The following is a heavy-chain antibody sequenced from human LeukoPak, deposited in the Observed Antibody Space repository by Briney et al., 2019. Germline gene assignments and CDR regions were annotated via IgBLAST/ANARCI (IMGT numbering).Heavy chain of an antibody. J-gene: IGHJ4*02. CDR1: GGSISSYY. CDR2: IYYSGST. D-gene: IGHD3-10*01. V-gene: IGHV4-59*08. CDR3: ARITMVRGPALDY. Sequence: SETLSLTCTVSGGSISSYYWSWIRQPPGKGLEWIGYIYYSGSTNYNPSLKSRVTISVDTSKNQFSLKLSSVTAADTAVYYCARITMVRGPALDYWGQGTLVTVSS.